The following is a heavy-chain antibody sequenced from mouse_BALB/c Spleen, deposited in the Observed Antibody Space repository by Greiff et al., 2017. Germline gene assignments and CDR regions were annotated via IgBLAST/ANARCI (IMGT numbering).Heavy chain of an antibody. CDR2: IYPGNSDT. J-gene: IGHJ3*01. CDR1: GYSFTSYW. V-gene: IGHV1-5*01. CDR3: TSPVVATEGFAY. Sequence: EVQLQQSGTVLARPGASVKMSCKASGYSFTSYWMHWVKQRPGQGLEWIGAIYPGNSDTSYNQKFKGKAKLTAVTSASTAYMELSSLTNEDSAVYYCTSPVVATEGFAYWGQGTLVTVSA. D-gene: IGHD1-1*01.